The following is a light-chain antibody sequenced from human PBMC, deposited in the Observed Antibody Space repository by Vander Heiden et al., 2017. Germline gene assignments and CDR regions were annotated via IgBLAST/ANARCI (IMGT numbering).Light chain of an antibody. CDR2: AAS. V-gene: IGKV1-39*01. CDR1: QSITSY. CDR3: QRTYSAPYT. J-gene: IGKJ2*01. Sequence: IQMTQSPSSLSASVGDRVTITCRASQSITSYLNWYQQKPGEAPKLLIFAASNLQSGVPSRFSGSGSGTDFTLTISSLQPEDFATYYCQRTYSAPYTFGQGTKLEMK.